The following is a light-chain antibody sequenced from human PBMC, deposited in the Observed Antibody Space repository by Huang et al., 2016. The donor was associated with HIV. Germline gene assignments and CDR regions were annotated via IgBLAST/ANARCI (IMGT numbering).Light chain of an antibody. J-gene: IGKJ4*01. CDR3: QQFSSYPLT. CDR2: AAS. Sequence: IQLTQSPSSLSFYVGDKVTITCRASQGIPNYVAWYQQRAGKAPKLLMCAASTLQNGVPSRVSGSGSGADFALSVANVQPEDSATYYCQQFSSYPLTFGGGTKVEIK. CDR1: QGIPNY. V-gene: IGKV1-9*01.